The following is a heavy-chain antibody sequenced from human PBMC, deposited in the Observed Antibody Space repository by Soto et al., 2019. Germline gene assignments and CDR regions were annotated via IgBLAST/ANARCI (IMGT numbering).Heavy chain of an antibody. CDR3: ARDRNTAMVDY. CDR1: GFTFSSYS. V-gene: IGHV3-21*01. CDR2: ISSSSSYI. J-gene: IGHJ4*02. Sequence: SLRLSCAAPGFTFSSYSMNWVRQAPGKGLEWVSSISSSSSYIYYADSVKGRFTTSRDNAKNSLYLQMNSLRAEDTAVYYCARDRNTAMVDYWGQGTLVTVSS. D-gene: IGHD5-18*01.